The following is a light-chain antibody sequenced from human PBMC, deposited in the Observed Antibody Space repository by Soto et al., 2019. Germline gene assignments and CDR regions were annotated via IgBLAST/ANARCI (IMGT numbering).Light chain of an antibody. CDR3: SSYTSSSTSCV. Sequence: QSALTQPASVSGSPGQSITISCTGTSSDVGGYNYVSWYQQHPGKAPKLMIYDVSNRPSGVSNRFSGSKSGNTASLTISGLQAEDEADHYCSSYTSSSTSCVFGTGTKLTVL. CDR2: DVS. V-gene: IGLV2-14*01. CDR1: SSDVGGYNY. J-gene: IGLJ1*01.